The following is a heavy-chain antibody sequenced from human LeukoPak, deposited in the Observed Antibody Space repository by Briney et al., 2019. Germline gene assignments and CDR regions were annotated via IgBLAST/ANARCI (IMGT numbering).Heavy chain of an antibody. CDR3: ARGIESCGDYGY. V-gene: IGHV4-59*01. CDR1: GGSISGSY. D-gene: IGHD4-17*01. CDR2: MYNSGST. Sequence: SQTLSLTCTVSGGSISGSYWSWIRQPPGKGLEWIAYMYNSGSTNYNPSLKSRVTISIDTSKNQFSLKLSSLTAADTAIYYCARGIESCGDYGYWGQGILVTVSS. J-gene: IGHJ4*02.